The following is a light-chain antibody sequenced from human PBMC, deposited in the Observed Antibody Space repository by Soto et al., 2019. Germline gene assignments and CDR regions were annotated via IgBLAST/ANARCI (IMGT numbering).Light chain of an antibody. Sequence: DIQMTQSPSSLSASVGDRVTITCQASQDISNYLNWYQQKQGKAPKLLIYDASNLETGVPSRFSGSGSGTDFTFTISSLQPEDIATYYCQQYDNLHPWTFGQGTKVEIK. CDR3: QQYDNLHPWT. CDR2: DAS. V-gene: IGKV1-33*01. J-gene: IGKJ1*01. CDR1: QDISNY.